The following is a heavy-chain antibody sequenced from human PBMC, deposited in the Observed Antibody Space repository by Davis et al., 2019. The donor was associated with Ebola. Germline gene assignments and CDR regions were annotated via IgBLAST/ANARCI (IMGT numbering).Heavy chain of an antibody. V-gene: IGHV4-30-4*08. CDR2: IYYSGST. J-gene: IGHJ6*02. Sequence: SETLSLTCTVSGGSISSSSYYWGWIRQPPGKGLEWIGYIYYSGSTYYNPSLKSRVTISVDTSKHQFSLKLSSVTAADTAVYYCARGEVRYCSSTSCYNYGMDVWGQGTTVTVSS. CDR3: ARGEVRYCSSTSCYNYGMDV. D-gene: IGHD2-2*02. CDR1: GGSISSSSYY.